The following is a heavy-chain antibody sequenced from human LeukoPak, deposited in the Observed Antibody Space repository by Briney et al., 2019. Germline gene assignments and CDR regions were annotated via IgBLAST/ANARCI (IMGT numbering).Heavy chain of an antibody. CDR1: GGTFSSYA. CDR3: ARDSSSWPGYFDY. D-gene: IGHD6-13*01. J-gene: IGHJ4*02. CDR2: IIPIFGTA. Sequence: GASVKVSCKASGGTFSSYAISWVRQAPGQGLEWMGGIIPIFGTANYAQKFQGRVTITADESTSTAYMELSSLGSEDTAVYYCARDSSSWPGYFDYWAREPWSPSPQ. V-gene: IGHV1-69*01.